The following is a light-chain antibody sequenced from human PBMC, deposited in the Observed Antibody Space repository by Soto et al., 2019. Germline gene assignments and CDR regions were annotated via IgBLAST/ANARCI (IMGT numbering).Light chain of an antibody. V-gene: IGKV3-11*01. CDR3: QQRSNWPPGP. CDR1: QSVSIY. CDR2: DAS. Sequence: EIVLTQSPATLSVSPGERANISCRASQSVSIYLAWYQQKPGQAPRLLIYDASNRATGIPDRFSGSGSGTDFALTIRSLEPDDFAVYCCQQRSNWPPGPFGQGTKLEL. J-gene: IGKJ2*01.